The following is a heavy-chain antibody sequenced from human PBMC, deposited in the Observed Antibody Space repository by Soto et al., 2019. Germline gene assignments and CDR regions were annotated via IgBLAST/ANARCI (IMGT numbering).Heavy chain of an antibody. D-gene: IGHD6-13*01. CDR1: GYTFINYD. CDR2: MNPGSGKT. V-gene: IGHV1-8*02. J-gene: IGHJ5*02. Sequence: QVQLVQSGAEVREPGASVRVSCKASGYTFINYDISWVRQATGQGVEWMGWMNPGSGKTGYANKFQGRVTMTRDASTSIVQLELGSLTSEDTAVYYCARMASAGTLNWFDPWGQGTLVTVSS. CDR3: ARMASAGTLNWFDP.